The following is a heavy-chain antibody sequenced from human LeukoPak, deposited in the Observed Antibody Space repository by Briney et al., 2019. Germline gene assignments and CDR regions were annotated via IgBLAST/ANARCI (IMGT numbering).Heavy chain of an antibody. CDR1: GYTFTGYY. J-gene: IGHJ3*02. Sequence: ASVKVSCKASGYTFTGYYMHWGRHAPGQGLEWMGWINPNSGGTNYAQKFQGRVTMTRDTYISTAYMELSRLRSDDTAVYYCARDRYSGYDAGVRDAFDIWGQGTMVTVSS. D-gene: IGHD5-12*01. CDR2: INPNSGGT. CDR3: ARDRYSGYDAGVRDAFDI. V-gene: IGHV1-2*02.